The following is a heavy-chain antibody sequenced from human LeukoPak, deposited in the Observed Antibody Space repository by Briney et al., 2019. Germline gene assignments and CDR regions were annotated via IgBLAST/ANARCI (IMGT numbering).Heavy chain of an antibody. V-gene: IGHV3-30-3*01. D-gene: IGHD1-1*01. CDR2: ISYDGSNK. Sequence: PGRSLRLSCAASGFTFSSYAMHWVRQAPGKGLEWVAVISYDGSNKYYADSVKGRFTISRDNSKNTLYLQMNGLRAEDTAVYYCARSRRTTYNWFDPWGQGTLVTASS. CDR1: GFTFSSYA. CDR3: ARSRRTTYNWFDP. J-gene: IGHJ5*02.